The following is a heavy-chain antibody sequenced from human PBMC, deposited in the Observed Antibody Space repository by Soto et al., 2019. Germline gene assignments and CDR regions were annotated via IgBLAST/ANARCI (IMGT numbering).Heavy chain of an antibody. J-gene: IGHJ4*02. CDR1: GFTFSSYA. CDR3: ARRLELPNCSGGSCYGGLA. D-gene: IGHD2-15*01. Sequence: PGGSLRLSCAASGFTFSSYAMHWVRQAPGKGLEWVAVISYDGSNKYYADSVKGRFTISRDNSKNTLYLQMNSLRAEDTAVYYCARRLELPNCSGGSCYGGLAWGQGTLVTVSS. V-gene: IGHV3-30-3*01. CDR2: ISYDGSNK.